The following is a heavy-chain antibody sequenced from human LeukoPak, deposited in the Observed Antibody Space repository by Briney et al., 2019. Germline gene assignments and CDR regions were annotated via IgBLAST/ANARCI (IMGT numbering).Heavy chain of an antibody. V-gene: IGHV4-34*01. CDR1: GGSFSGYY. D-gene: IGHD5-18*01. Sequence: SGTLSLTCAVYGGSFSGYYWSWIRQPPGKGLEWIGEINHSGSTNYNPSLKSRVTISVDTSKNQFSLKLSSVTAADTAVYYCAREYSYGQIDYWGQGTLVTVSS. CDR2: INHSGST. J-gene: IGHJ4*02. CDR3: AREYSYGQIDY.